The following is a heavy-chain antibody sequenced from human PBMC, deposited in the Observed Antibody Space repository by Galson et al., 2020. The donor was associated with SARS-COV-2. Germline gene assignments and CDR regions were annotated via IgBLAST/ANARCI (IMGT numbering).Heavy chain of an antibody. V-gene: IGHV1-18*04. CDR1: GYTFTSYG. Sequence: ASVKVSCKASGYTFTSYGISWVRQAPGKGLEWMGWISAYNGNTNYAQKLQGRVTMTTDTSTSTAYMALRSLRSDDTAVYYCARDQFSYYYYCGMAVWGQETSYTVSS. CDR2: ISAYNGNT. J-gene: IGHJ6*02. CDR3: ARDQFSYYYYCGMAV.